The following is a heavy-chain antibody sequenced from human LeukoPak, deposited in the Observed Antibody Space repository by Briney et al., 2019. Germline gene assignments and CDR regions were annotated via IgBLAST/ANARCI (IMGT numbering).Heavy chain of an antibody. D-gene: IGHD2-2*01. Sequence: ASVKVSCKASGYTFTGYYTHWVRQAPGQGLEWMGWINPNSGGTNYAQKFQGRVTMTRDTSISTAYMELSRLRSDDTAVYYCARDGVVVPAAPVYYYYYYMDVWGKGTTVTVSS. CDR3: ARDGVVVPAAPVYYYYYYMDV. J-gene: IGHJ6*03. CDR2: INPNSGGT. V-gene: IGHV1-2*02. CDR1: GYTFTGYY.